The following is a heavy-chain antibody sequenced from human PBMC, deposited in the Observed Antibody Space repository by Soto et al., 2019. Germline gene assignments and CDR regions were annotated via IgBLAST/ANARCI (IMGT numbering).Heavy chain of an antibody. CDR2: ISYDGSNK. J-gene: IGHJ6*02. V-gene: IGHV3-30*18. D-gene: IGHD4-17*01. Sequence: GGSLRLSCAASGFTFSSYGIHWVRQAPGRGLEWVAVISYDGSNKYYADSVKGRFTISGDNSKNTLYLQMNSLRAEDTAVYYCAKELRFYYYYGMDVWGQGTTVTVSS. CDR1: GFTFSSYG. CDR3: AKELRFYYYYGMDV.